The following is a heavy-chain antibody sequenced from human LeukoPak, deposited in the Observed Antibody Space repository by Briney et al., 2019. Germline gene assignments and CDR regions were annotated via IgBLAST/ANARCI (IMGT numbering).Heavy chain of an antibody. CDR3: AKHGPRDYDSSGYSDDAFDI. Sequence: SDTLSLMCTVCGGSISRYYWSCMRQPPGKGLEWSGYIYYSGSTNYNPSLKSRVTISVDTSKNQFSLKLSPVTDADTAVYYCAKHGPRDYDSSGYSDDAFDIWGQGTIVTVSS. J-gene: IGHJ3*02. V-gene: IGHV4-59*08. CDR2: IYYSGST. CDR1: GGSISRYY. D-gene: IGHD3-22*01.